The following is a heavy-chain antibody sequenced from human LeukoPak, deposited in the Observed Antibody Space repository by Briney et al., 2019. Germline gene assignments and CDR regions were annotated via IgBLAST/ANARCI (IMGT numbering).Heavy chain of an antibody. D-gene: IGHD2-21*01. CDR3: ARDLVGISPKANP. CDR1: GFTFSTYW. Sequence: GGSLRLSCAASGFTFSTYWMTWVRQAPGKGLEWVANIKQDGSEKNYVDSVKGRFTISRDNAKNSLDLQMNSLRAEDTAVYYCARDLVGISPKANPWGQGTLVTVSS. CDR2: IKQDGSEK. V-gene: IGHV3-7*01. J-gene: IGHJ5*02.